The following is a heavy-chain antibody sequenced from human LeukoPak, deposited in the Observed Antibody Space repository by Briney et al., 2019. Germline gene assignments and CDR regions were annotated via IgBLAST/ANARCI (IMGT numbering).Heavy chain of an antibody. Sequence: PVGSLRLSCAASGFSFSSYGMHWVRQAPGKGLEWVTFIRYDVSDEYYADSVKGRFTISKDNSQNTLYLQMNRLRAGDTAVYNCAKGVGSTVTTSHWGQGALVTDSS. CDR2: IRYDVSDE. V-gene: IGHV3-30*02. CDR3: AKGVGSTVTTSH. D-gene: IGHD4-17*01. J-gene: IGHJ4*02. CDR1: GFSFSSYG.